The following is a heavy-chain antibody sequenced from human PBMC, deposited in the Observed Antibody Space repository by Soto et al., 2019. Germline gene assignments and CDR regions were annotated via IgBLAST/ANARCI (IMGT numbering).Heavy chain of an antibody. D-gene: IGHD3-16*01. J-gene: IGHJ5*02. CDR1: GYRFFDYW. CDR3: ARFGGPGLSHNWFDA. V-gene: IGHV5-51*01. Sequence: GESLKISCLGSGYRFFDYWIVWVRQMPGKGLEWMGLFYPSDSNTIYSPSFEGQVTFSADLSTTTAYLQWSSLKASDSAMYYCARFGGPGLSHNWFDAWGQGTLVTVSS. CDR2: FYPSDSNT.